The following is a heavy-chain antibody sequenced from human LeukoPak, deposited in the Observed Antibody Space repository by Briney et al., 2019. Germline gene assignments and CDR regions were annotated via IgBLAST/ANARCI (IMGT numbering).Heavy chain of an antibody. V-gene: IGHV3-48*03. CDR2: ISGSGSAI. D-gene: IGHD5-24*01. Sequence: GGSLRLSCAASGFTFSSYEMNWVRQAPGKGLEWVSYISGSGSAIYYADSVKGRFTISRDNAKNSLYLQMNSLRAEDTAVYYCARVMGPIDYWGQGTLVTISS. J-gene: IGHJ4*02. CDR1: GFTFSSYE. CDR3: ARVMGPIDY.